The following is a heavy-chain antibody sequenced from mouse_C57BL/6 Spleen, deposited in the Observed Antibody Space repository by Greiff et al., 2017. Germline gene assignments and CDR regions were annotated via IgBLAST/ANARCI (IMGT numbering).Heavy chain of an antibody. CDR3: ASSFYYGYDWYFDD. D-gene: IGHD2-2*01. J-gene: IGHJ1*03. CDR2: IWPGGGT. V-gene: IGHV2-9-1*01. Sequence: VKLVESGPGLVAPSQSLSITCTVSGFSLTSYAISWVRQPPGQGLEWLGVIWPGGGTNYNSALKSRLSIRKDNSKSQVFLKMNSLQTDDTARYYGASSFYYGYDWYFDDWGKGTTVTVSS. CDR1: GFSLTSYA.